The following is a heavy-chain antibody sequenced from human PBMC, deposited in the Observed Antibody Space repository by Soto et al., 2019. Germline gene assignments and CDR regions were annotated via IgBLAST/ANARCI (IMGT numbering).Heavy chain of an antibody. CDR1: GGSFSGYY. CDR3: ARVDTAMEAYYYYYGMDV. J-gene: IGHJ6*02. V-gene: IGHV4-34*01. Sequence: SETLSLTCAVYGGSFSGYYWSWIRQPPGKGLEWIGEINHSGSTNYNPSLKSRVTISVDTSKNQFSLKLSSVTAADTAVYYCARVDTAMEAYYYYYGMDVWGQGTTVTVSS. D-gene: IGHD5-18*01. CDR2: INHSGST.